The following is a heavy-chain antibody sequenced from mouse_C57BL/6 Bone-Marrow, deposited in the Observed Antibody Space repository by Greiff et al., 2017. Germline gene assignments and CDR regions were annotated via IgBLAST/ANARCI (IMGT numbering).Heavy chain of an antibody. D-gene: IGHD2-5*01. CDR2: FNPGSGGT. CDR1: GYAFTNYL. CDR3: ARRGTYYSNYGFYYAMDY. V-gene: IGHV1-54*01. J-gene: IGHJ4*01. Sequence: VQLQESGAELVRPGTSVKVSCKASGYAFTNYLIEWVKQRPGQGLEWIGVFNPGSGGTNYNEKFKGKATLTADKSSSTAYMQLSSLTSEDSAVYFCARRGTYYSNYGFYYAMDYWGQGTSVTVSS.